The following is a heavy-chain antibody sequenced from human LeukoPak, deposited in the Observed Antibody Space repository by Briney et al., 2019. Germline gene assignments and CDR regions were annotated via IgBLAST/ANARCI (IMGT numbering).Heavy chain of an antibody. CDR3: ARVSNGDYDFDY. CDR2: MNPNSGNT. CDR1: GYTFTSYD. V-gene: IGHV1-8*01. Sequence: GASVTVSCKASGYTFTSYDINWVRQATGQGLEWMGWMNPNSGNTGYAQKFQGRVPMTRSTSISTAYMELSSLRSEDTAVYYCARVSNGDYDFDYWGQGTLVTVSS. J-gene: IGHJ4*02. D-gene: IGHD4-17*01.